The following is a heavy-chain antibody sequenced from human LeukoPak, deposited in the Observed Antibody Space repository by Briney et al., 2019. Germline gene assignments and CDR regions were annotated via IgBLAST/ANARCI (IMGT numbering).Heavy chain of an antibody. J-gene: IGHJ4*01. Sequence: GGSLRLSCAASGFTFSNSAMSWVRQAPGKALEWVSTLSGSGITTYYADSVKGRSTISRDNSKNTLYLQMNSLRAEDTAVYYCAKGIYSSGWSYFDYWGHGTLVTVSS. D-gene: IGHD6-19*01. CDR1: GFTFSNSA. CDR2: LSGSGITT. CDR3: AKGIYSSGWSYFDY. V-gene: IGHV3-23*01.